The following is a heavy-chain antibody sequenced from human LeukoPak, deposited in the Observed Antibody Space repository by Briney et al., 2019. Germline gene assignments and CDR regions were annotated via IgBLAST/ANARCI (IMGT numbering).Heavy chain of an antibody. CDR2: ISSNGGST. CDR1: GFTFSSYA. J-gene: IGHJ3*01. D-gene: IGHD5-24*01. CDR3: AMKAVPRPRLHDAFDF. Sequence: GGSLRLSCAASGFTFSSYAMHWVRQAPGKGLEYVSAISSNGGSTYYANSVKGRFTISRDNSKNTLYLQMGSLRAEDMAVYYCAMKAVPRPRLHDAFDFWGQGTVVSVSS. V-gene: IGHV3-64*01.